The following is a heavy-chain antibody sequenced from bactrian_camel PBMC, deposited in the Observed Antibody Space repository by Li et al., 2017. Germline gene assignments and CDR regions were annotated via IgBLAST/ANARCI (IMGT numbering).Heavy chain of an antibody. Sequence: VQLVESGGGSVQAGGSLRLSCAASGYIASTYCMGWFRQAPGKEREGVASIESNGRTAYAYFVKGRFTISRDKTKTTLYLQMNSLEPEDTAMYYCAASQTFCSGVSPRGFGSWGQGTQVTVS. CDR2: IESNGRT. V-gene: IGHV3S53*01. CDR3: AASQTFCSGVSPRGFGS. J-gene: IGHJ6*01. CDR1: GYIASTYC. D-gene: IGHD2*01.